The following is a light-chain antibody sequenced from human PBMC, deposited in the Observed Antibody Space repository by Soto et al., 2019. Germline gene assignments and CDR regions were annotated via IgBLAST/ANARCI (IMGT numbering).Light chain of an antibody. Sequence: DIQMTQSPSTPSASVEDRLTISCRASQSIGDLLAWYQQKPGEAPKLLIYKASYLESGVPSRFSGSGSGTEFTLTISSLQPEDLATYYCQHYNSAPLTFGGGTKVDIK. J-gene: IGKJ4*01. CDR2: KAS. CDR1: QSIGDL. V-gene: IGKV1-5*03. CDR3: QHYNSAPLT.